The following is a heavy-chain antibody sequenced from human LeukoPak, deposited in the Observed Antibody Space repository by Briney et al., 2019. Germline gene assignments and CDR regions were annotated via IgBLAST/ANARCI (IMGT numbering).Heavy chain of an antibody. CDR2: MNPNSGST. V-gene: IGHV1-8*03. D-gene: IGHD5-12*01. J-gene: IGHJ4*02. Sequence: ASVTVSYTASEYTFTIYDINWVRQATGQGREWMGWMNPNSGSTGYTQKFQGRVTITRNTSISTAYMELSGLRSEDTAVYYCARGRSTGYPYYFEYWGQGTLVTVSS. CDR3: ARGRSTGYPYYFEY. CDR1: EYTFTIYD.